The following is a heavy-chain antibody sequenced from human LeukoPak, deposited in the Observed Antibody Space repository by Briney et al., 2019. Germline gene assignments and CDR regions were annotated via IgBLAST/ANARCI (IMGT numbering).Heavy chain of an antibody. D-gene: IGHD3-10*02. Sequence: GGSLTLSCAAPGFTFSSYWMHWVRQAPGKGLVWVSRINSDGSRTTYADSVKGRFTISRDNAKNTLYLQVNSLRAEDTAVYYCVRGAMFAMDVWGQGTTVTVSS. CDR1: GFTFSSYW. V-gene: IGHV3-74*01. CDR2: INSDGSRT. J-gene: IGHJ6*02. CDR3: VRGAMFAMDV.